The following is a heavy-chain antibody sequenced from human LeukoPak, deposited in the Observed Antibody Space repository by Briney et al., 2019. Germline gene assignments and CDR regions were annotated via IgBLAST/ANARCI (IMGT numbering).Heavy chain of an antibody. CDR1: GFTFSSYG. V-gene: IGHV3-23*01. CDR3: AKDHRMAVPGTDFDY. J-gene: IGHJ4*02. Sequence: PGGSLRLSCAASGFTFSSYGMSWVRQAPGKGLEWVSGLSGSGGSTYYADSVKGRFTISRDNSKNTLFLQVNSLRAEDTAMYYCAKDHRMAVPGTDFDYWGQGALVTVSS. D-gene: IGHD6-19*01. CDR2: LSGSGGST.